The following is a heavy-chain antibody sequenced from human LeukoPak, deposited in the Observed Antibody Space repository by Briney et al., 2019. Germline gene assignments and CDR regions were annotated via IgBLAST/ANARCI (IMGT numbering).Heavy chain of an antibody. CDR3: AKQRGDYADFGDY. CDR1: GFTFTNYA. Sequence: GGSLRLSCAASGFTFTNYAMSWVRQAPGKGLEWVSAISGNSYTTSYAAAVKGRFTVSRDNSNNTVYLQMNSLRADDTAVYYCAKQRGDYADFGDYWGQGTLVIVSS. J-gene: IGHJ4*02. V-gene: IGHV3-23*01. CDR2: ISGNSYTT. D-gene: IGHD4-17*01.